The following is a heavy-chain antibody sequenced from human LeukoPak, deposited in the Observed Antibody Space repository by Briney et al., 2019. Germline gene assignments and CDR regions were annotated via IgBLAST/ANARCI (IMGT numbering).Heavy chain of an antibody. V-gene: IGHV3-13*01. D-gene: IGHD1-26*01. Sequence: GGALRLSFAGSGFTFSRYHMHWVGQAAGKGLEGVSAIRSAGDTYYPGSVKGRFTIYRENAKNSLYLQMNSLRAGDTAVYYCARSGAGATEFGMDVWGQGTTVTVSS. CDR1: GFTFSRYH. CDR2: IRSAGDT. J-gene: IGHJ6*02. CDR3: ARSGAGATEFGMDV.